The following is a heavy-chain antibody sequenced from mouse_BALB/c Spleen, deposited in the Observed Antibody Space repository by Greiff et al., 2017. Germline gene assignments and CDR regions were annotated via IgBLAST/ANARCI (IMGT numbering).Heavy chain of an antibody. CDR1: GYTFTSYW. Sequence: VQLQQSGAELAKPGASVKMSCKASGYTFTSYWMHWVKQRPGQGLEWIGYINPSTGYTEYNQKFKDKATLTADKSTSTAYMQLSSLTSEDSAVYYGARDYYGSRNYYAMDYWGQGTSVTVSA. CDR3: ARDYYGSRNYYAMDY. CDR2: INPSTGYT. D-gene: IGHD1-1*01. V-gene: IGHV1-7*01. J-gene: IGHJ4*01.